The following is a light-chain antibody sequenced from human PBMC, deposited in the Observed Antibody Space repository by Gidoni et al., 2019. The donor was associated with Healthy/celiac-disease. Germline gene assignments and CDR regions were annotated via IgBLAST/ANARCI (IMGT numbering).Light chain of an antibody. CDR2: GAS. Sequence: EIVMTQSPATLSVSPGERATLSCRASQSVSSNLAWYQQKPGQAPRLLIYGASTRATGIPARFSGSGSGTEFTLTISSLQSEDFAVYYCQQYNNWPLPFXXXTKVEIK. CDR1: QSVSSN. J-gene: IGKJ1*01. CDR3: QQYNNWPLP. V-gene: IGKV3-15*01.